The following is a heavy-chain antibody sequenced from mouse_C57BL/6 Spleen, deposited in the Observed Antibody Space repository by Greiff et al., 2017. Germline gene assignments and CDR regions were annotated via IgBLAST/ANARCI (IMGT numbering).Heavy chain of an antibody. J-gene: IGHJ4*01. D-gene: IGHD1-1*01. V-gene: IGHV10-3*01. CDR3: VRDGPCYYGSYYAMDY. Sequence: EVKLMESGGGLVQPKGSLKLSCDASGFTFNTYAMHWVRQAPGKGLEWVARIRSKSSNYATYYADSVKDRFTISRDDSQSMLYLQMNNLKTEDTAMYYCVRDGPCYYGSYYAMDYWGQGTSVTVSS. CDR2: IRSKSSNYAT. CDR1: GFTFNTYA.